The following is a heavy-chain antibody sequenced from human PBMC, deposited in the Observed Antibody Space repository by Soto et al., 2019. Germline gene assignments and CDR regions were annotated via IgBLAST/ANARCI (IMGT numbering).Heavy chain of an antibody. D-gene: IGHD1-20*01. V-gene: IGHV1-3*01. CDR3: ASYNWNVDAFDI. CDR1: GYTYTSYA. J-gene: IGHJ3*02. Sequence: ASVKASCKASGYTYTSYAMHWVRPDHGQRLEWMVWINAGNGNTKYSQKFQGRVTITRDTSASTAYMELSSLRSEDTAVYYCASYNWNVDAFDIWGQGTMVTVSS. CDR2: INAGNGNT.